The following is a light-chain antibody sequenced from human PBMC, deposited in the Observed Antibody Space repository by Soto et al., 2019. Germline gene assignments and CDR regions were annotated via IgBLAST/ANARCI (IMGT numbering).Light chain of an antibody. CDR2: LEGSGSY. CDR1: SGHNSYI. J-gene: IGLJ2*01. V-gene: IGLV4-60*02. CDR3: ETWDTNTRV. Sequence: QSVLTQSSSATASLGSSVELTCTLSSGHNSYIIAWHQQQPGKAPRYLMKLEGSGSYNKGSGVPDRFSGSSSGADRYLTISNLQFEDEADYYCETWDTNTRVFGAGTQLTVL.